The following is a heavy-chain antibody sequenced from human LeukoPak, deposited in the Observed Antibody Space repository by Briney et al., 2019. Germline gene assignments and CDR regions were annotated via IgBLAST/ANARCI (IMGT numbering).Heavy chain of an antibody. CDR2: IAYDGNKQ. CDR1: GFTFSRHG. V-gene: IGHV3-30*18. CDR3: AKDGKYSWNEFDY. Sequence: TGGSLRLSCGASGFTFSRHGMHWVRQAPGKGLEWVATIAYDGNKQYYADSVKGRFTISRDNSKNTLYLQMNSLRPEDTAIYSCAKDGKYSWNEFDYWGQGTLVTVSS. J-gene: IGHJ4*02. D-gene: IGHD1-1*01.